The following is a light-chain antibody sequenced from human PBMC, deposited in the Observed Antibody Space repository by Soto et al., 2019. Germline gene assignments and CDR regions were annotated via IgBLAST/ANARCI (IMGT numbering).Light chain of an antibody. CDR3: SSYTSSSTLV. Sequence: QSALTQPASVSGSPGQSITISCTGTSSDVGGYNYVSWYQQYPGKAPKLMIYEVSNRPSGVSNRFSGSKSGNTASLTISGLHTEDEADYYCSSYTSSSTLVFGTGTKVTVL. CDR2: EVS. CDR1: SSDVGGYNY. V-gene: IGLV2-14*01. J-gene: IGLJ1*01.